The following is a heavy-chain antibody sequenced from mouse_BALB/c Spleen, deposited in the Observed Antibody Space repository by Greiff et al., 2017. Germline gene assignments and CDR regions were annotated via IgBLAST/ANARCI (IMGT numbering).Heavy chain of an antibody. D-gene: IGHD3-1*01. CDR3: ARSGRGYFDY. V-gene: IGHV1-69*01. J-gene: IGHJ2*01. CDR1: GYTFTDYW. CDR2: IDTSDSYT. Sequence: QVQLQQPGAELVMPGASVKMSCKASGYTFTDYWMHWVKQRPGQGLEWIGAIDTSDSYTSYNQKSKGKATLTVDESSSTAYMQLSSLTSEDSAVYYCARSGRGYFDYWGQGTTLTVSS.